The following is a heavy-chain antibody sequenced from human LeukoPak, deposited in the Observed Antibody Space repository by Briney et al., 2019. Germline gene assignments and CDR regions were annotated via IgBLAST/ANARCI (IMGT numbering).Heavy chain of an antibody. J-gene: IGHJ6*03. Sequence: PGGSLRLSCAASGFTFSSYGMSWVRQAPGKGLEWVSAISGSGGSTYYADSVKGRFTISRDNSKNTLYLQMNSLRAEDTAVYYCAREAAPYGSGSYYTEVYYYYYYYMDVWGKGTTVTISS. D-gene: IGHD3-10*01. CDR1: GFTFSSYG. CDR2: ISGSGGST. V-gene: IGHV3-23*01. CDR3: AREAAPYGSGSYYTEVYYYYYYYMDV.